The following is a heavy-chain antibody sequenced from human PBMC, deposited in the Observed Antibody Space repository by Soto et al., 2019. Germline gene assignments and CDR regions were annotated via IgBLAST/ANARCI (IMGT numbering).Heavy chain of an antibody. Sequence: EVQLVESGGGLVQPGGSLRLSCAASGFTFSSYEMNWVRQAPGKGLEWVSYISSSGSTIYYADSVKGRFTISRDNAKNSLYLQMNSLRAEDTAVYYCASPPSTPRRPKKGIYYYYGMDVWGQGTTVTVSS. D-gene: IGHD6-13*01. CDR3: ASPPSTPRRPKKGIYYYYGMDV. J-gene: IGHJ6*02. CDR1: GFTFSSYE. V-gene: IGHV3-48*03. CDR2: ISSSGSTI.